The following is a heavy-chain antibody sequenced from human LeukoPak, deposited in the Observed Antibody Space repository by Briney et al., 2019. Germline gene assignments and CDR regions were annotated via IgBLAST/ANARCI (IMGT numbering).Heavy chain of an antibody. CDR2: IYYSGST. V-gene: IGHV4-39*01. D-gene: IGHD5-24*01. CDR3: ARLRDDAFDI. J-gene: IGHJ3*02. CDR1: GGSISSSSYY. Sequence: KPSETLSLTCTVSGGSISSSSYYWGWIRQPPGKGQEWIGGIYYSGSTYYNPSLKSRVTISVDTSKNQFSLKLSSVTAADTAVYYCARLRDDAFDIWGQGTMVTVSS.